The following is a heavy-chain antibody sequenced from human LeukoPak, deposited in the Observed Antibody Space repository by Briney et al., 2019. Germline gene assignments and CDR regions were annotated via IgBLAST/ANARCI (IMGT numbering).Heavy chain of an antibody. V-gene: IGHV4-59*08. CDR3: ARLNPPSNRRYQVPLHFDY. J-gene: IGHJ4*02. CDR2: IYYSGST. Sequence: KASETLSLTCTVSGGSISSYYWSWIRQPPGKGLEWIGYIYYSGSTNYNPSLKSRVTISVDTSKNQFSLKLSSVTAADTAVYYCARLNPPSNRRYQVPLHFDYWGQGTLVTVSS. D-gene: IGHD2-2*01. CDR1: GGSISSYY.